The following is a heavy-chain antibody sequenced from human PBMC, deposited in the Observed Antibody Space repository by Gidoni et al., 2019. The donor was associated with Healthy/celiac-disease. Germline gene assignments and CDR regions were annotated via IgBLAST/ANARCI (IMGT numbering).Heavy chain of an antibody. V-gene: IGHV3-43*01. D-gene: IGHD3-22*01. J-gene: IGHJ3*02. Sequence: EVQLVESGGVVVQPGGSLRRSCAASGFTFDDYTMHWVRQAPGKGLEWVSLISWDGGSTYYADSVKGRFTISRDNSKNSLYLQMNSLRTEDTALYYCSGYYRRTDAFDIWGQGTMVTVSS. CDR2: ISWDGGST. CDR1: GFTFDDYT. CDR3: SGYYRRTDAFDI.